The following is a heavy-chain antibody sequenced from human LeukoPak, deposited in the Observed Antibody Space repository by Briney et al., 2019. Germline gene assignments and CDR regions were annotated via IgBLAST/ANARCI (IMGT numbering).Heavy chain of an antibody. Sequence: ASVKVSCKVSGYTLTELSMHWVRQAPGQGLEWMGWINPNSGGTNYAQKFQGRVTMTRDTSISTAYMELSRLRSDDTAVYYCASLAMVRGSPDYWGQGTLVTVSS. CDR3: ASLAMVRGSPDY. V-gene: IGHV1-2*02. CDR1: GYTLTELS. CDR2: INPNSGGT. J-gene: IGHJ4*02. D-gene: IGHD3-10*01.